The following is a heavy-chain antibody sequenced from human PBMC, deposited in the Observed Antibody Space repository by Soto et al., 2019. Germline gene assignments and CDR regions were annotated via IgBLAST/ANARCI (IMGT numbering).Heavy chain of an antibody. CDR2: IYWDDDK. V-gene: IGHV2-5*02. CDR3: ARSGNQKVMVRGVIQNWFDP. J-gene: IGHJ5*02. Sequence: FGPTLVNPAQTLTLTCTFSGFSLSTSGVGVGWIRQPPGKALEWLALIYWDDDKRYSPSLKSRLTITKDTSKNQVVLTMTNMDPVDTATYYCARSGNQKVMVRGVIQNWFDPWGQGTLVTVSS. CDR1: GFSLSTSGVG. D-gene: IGHD3-10*01.